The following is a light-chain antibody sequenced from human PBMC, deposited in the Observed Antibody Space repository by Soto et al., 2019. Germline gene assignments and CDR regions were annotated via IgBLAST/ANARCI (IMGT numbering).Light chain of an antibody. Sequence: QSVLTQPASVSGSPGQSITISCTGTSSDFGGYNYVSWYQQHPGKAPKLIIYEVINRPSGVSDRFSGSKSANSASLAISGLKSEDEADYYCAAWDDGLNGWLFGGGTKVTVL. CDR3: AAWDDGLNGWL. J-gene: IGLJ3*02. CDR1: SSDFGGYNY. CDR2: EVI. V-gene: IGLV2-14*01.